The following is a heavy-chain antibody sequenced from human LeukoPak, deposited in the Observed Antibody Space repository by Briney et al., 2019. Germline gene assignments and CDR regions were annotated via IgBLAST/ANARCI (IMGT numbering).Heavy chain of an antibody. Sequence: GGSLRLSCAASGFTFSSYAMHWVRQAPGKGLEWVAVISYDGSNKYYADSVKGRFTISRDNSKNTLYLQVNSLRAEDTAVYYCARGVDGDYFDYWGQGTLVTVSS. D-gene: IGHD2-15*01. V-gene: IGHV3-30-3*01. CDR3: ARGVDGDYFDY. J-gene: IGHJ4*02. CDR1: GFTFSSYA. CDR2: ISYDGSNK.